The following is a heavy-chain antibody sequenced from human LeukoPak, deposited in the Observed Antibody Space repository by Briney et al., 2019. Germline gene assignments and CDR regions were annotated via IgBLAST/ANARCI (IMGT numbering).Heavy chain of an antibody. V-gene: IGHV3-9*01. J-gene: IGHJ5*02. CDR2: ISWNSGSI. CDR1: GFTFDDYA. Sequence: GRSLRLSCAASGFTFDDYAMHWVRQAPGKGLEWVSGISWNSGSIGHADSVKGRFTISRDNAKNSLYLQMNSLRAEDTALYYCAKDSQSTVTTWFDPWGQGTLVTVSS. D-gene: IGHD4-11*01. CDR3: AKDSQSTVTTWFDP.